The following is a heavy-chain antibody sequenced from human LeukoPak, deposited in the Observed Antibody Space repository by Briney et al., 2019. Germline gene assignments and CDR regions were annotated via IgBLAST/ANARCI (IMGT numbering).Heavy chain of an antibody. CDR2: INTKGET. V-gene: IGHV4-4*09. CDR1: GVSMSAYQ. Sequence: SETLSLTCTVSGVSMSAYQWSLVRQSPDKGLDWIWCINTKGETSYNPSLKSRVTTSVDTSKSQFSLRLTSVTAADTAVYYCATSNDAKIAPFDHWGQGAPVTVSS. CDR3: ATSNDAKIAPFDH. J-gene: IGHJ4*02. D-gene: IGHD2-21*01.